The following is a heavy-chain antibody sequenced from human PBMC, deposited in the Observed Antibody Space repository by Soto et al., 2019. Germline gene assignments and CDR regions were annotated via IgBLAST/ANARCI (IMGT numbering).Heavy chain of an antibody. CDR3: VKDDVGSGYYFDL. CDR1: GVTFSDYS. D-gene: IGHD1-1*01. Sequence: GGSLRLSCAASGVTFSDYSMSWVRQAPGKGPEWVSGVSGSGGSTYYAESVKGRFTISRDNSKNTLDLQMDSLRAADTAVYYCVKDDVGSGYYFDLWGQGTLVTVAS. CDR2: VSGSGGST. J-gene: IGHJ4*02. V-gene: IGHV3-23*01.